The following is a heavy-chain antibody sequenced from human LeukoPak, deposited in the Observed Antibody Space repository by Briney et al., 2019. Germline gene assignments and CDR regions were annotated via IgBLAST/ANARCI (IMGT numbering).Heavy chain of an antibody. CDR1: GFTFSSYS. D-gene: IGHD4-17*01. CDR2: ISSSSSYI. J-gene: IGHJ4*02. V-gene: IGHV3-21*04. CDR3: AREGTDYGDYGGESYFDY. Sequence: NPGGSLRLSCAASGFTFSSYSMNWVRQAPGKGLEWVSSISSSSSYIYYADSVKGRFTISRDNAKNSLYLQMNSLRAEDTALYYCAREGTDYGDYGGESYFDYWGQGTLVTVSS.